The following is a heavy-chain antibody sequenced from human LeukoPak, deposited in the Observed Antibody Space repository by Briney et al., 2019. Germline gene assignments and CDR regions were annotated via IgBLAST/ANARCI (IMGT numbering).Heavy chain of an antibody. V-gene: IGHV3-74*01. CDR3: ARDLSGPDY. CDR1: GFTFSNYW. J-gene: IGHJ4*02. CDR2: INNDGSST. Sequence: GESLRPSCAASGFTFSNYWMHWVRQAPGKGLVWVSRINNDGSSTEYADSVRGRFTISRDNDKNTLYMQMNSLRADDTAVYYCARDLSGPDYWGQGTQVTVSS.